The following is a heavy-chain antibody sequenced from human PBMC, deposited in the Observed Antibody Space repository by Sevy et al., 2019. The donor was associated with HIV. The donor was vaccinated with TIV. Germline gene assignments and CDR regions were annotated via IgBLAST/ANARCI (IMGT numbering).Heavy chain of an antibody. V-gene: IGHV3-23*01. CDR3: VKEVSQYSYSDY. CDR2: ISGSADAT. J-gene: IGHJ4*02. D-gene: IGHD5-18*01. Sequence: GGSLRLSCAASGFTFSNYAMSWVRQTPGKGLEWVSAISGSADATYYTDSVKGRFTISRDNSKNTVYLQMNRLRAEDTAGYYCVKEVSQYSYSDYWGQGTMVTVSS. CDR1: GFTFSNYA.